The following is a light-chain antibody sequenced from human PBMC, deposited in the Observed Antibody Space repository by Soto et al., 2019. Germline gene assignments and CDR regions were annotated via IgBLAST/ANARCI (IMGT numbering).Light chain of an antibody. Sequence: DIVMTQSPLSLPVTPGEPASISCRSSQSLLHSSGNNYLDWYVQKPGQSPQLLIYWGSNRASGVPARFSGSGSGANFPLKSSRGEAEDVGIYFCLQGQQTPTTFGQGTR. CDR3: LQGQQTPTT. CDR1: QSLLHSSGNNY. J-gene: IGKJ5*01. CDR2: WGS. V-gene: IGKV2-28*01.